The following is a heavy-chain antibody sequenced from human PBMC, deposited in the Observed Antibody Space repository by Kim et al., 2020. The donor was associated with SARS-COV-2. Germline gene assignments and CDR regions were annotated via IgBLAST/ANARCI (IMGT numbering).Heavy chain of an antibody. Sequence: GGSLRLSCAASGFTFSSSWMHWVRQVPGKGLVWLSHISSAGSVINYADSVKGRFTISRDNANNRLYLQMNSLRSEDTAVYYCASQISLGGWGQGTLVTVS. V-gene: IGHV3-74*01. D-gene: IGHD2-15*01. CDR1: GFTFSSSW. CDR3: ASQISLGG. J-gene: IGHJ4*02. CDR2: ISSAGSVI.